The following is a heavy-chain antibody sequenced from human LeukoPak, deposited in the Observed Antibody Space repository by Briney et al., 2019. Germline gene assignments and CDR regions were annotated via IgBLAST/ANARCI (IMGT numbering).Heavy chain of an antibody. CDR3: ARRITMVRGDFDY. Sequence: GESLKISCKGSGYSFITYWIGWVRQMPGKGLEWMGIIYPGDSDTRYSPSFQGQVTISADKSISTAYLQWSSLKASDAAMYYCARRITMVRGDFDYWGQGTLVTVSS. J-gene: IGHJ4*02. CDR2: IYPGDSDT. CDR1: GYSFITYW. D-gene: IGHD3-10*01. V-gene: IGHV5-51*01.